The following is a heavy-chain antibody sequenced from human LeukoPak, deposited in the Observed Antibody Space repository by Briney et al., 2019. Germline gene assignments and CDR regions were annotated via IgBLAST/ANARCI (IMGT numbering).Heavy chain of an antibody. CDR2: IHYSGST. J-gene: IGHJ6*03. Sequence: SETLSLTCTVSGGSISSSSYYWGWIRQPPGKGLEWIGSIHYSGSTYYNPSLKSRVTISVDTSKNQFSLKLSSVTAADTAVYYCARLLWKTAYYYMDVWGKGTTVTVSS. V-gene: IGHV4-39*01. D-gene: IGHD3-10*01. CDR3: ARLLWKTAYYYMDV. CDR1: GGSISSSSYY.